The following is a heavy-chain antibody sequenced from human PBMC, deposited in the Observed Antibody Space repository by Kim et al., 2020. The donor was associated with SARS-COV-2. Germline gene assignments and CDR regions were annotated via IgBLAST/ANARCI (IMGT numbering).Heavy chain of an antibody. CDR3: ARHHPYYGDFNPPDY. V-gene: IGHV3-21*01. CDR2: ISGSSSYI. J-gene: IGHJ4*02. D-gene: IGHD4-17*01. Sequence: GGSLRLSCAASGFTFYNYHMNWVRQAPGKGLEWVSSISGSSSYIHYADSVKGRFTISRDNAKNSLWLQMDSLRVEDTAVYYCARHHPYYGDFNPPDYWGQGTLVTVSA. CDR1: GFTFYNYH.